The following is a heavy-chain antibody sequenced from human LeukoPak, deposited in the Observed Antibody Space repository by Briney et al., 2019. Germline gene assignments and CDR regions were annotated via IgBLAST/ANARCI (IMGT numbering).Heavy chain of an antibody. D-gene: IGHD3-22*01. CDR1: GYTFTGYY. CDR2: INPNSGGT. CDR3: ASGYYDSSGYYYFDY. J-gene: IGHJ4*02. Sequence: ASVKVSCKASGYTFTGYYMHWVRQAPGQGLEWMGRINPNSGGTNYAQKFQGRVTMTRDTSISTAYMELSRLRSDDTAVYYCASGYYDSSGYYYFDYWGQGTLVTVSS. V-gene: IGHV1-2*06.